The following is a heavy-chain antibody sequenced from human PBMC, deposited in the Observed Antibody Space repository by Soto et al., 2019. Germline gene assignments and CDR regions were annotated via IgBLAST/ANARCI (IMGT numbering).Heavy chain of an antibody. V-gene: IGHV3-53*02. J-gene: IGHJ4*02. CDR1: GITVSTNY. CDR2: IYSDGKT. CDR3: ARDGGGGYYDSSGYMGV. D-gene: IGHD3-22*01. Sequence: EVQLVETGGGLIQPGGSLRLSCAASGITVSTNYMSWVRQAPGKGLEWVSVIYSDGKTFYADSVKGRFTISRDNSQNTVSLQMNSLGADGTAVYYCARDGGGGYYDSSGYMGVWGQGTLVTVSS.